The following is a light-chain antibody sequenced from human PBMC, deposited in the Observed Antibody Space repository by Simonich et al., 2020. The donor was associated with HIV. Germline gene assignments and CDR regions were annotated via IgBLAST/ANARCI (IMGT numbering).Light chain of an antibody. Sequence: EIVMMQSPATLSVSPGERATLSCRASQSVSNNLAWDQQRPGQAPRLRIYGASTRATGIPARFSGSGSGTEFTLTISSMQSEDFAVYYCQQYNNWPLYTFGQGTKLEIK. CDR2: GAS. CDR3: QQYNNWPLYT. CDR1: QSVSNN. J-gene: IGKJ2*01. V-gene: IGKV3-15*01.